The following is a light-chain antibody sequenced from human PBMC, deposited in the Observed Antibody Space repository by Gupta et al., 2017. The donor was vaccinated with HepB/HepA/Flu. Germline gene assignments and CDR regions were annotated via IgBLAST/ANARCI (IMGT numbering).Light chain of an antibody. J-gene: IGKJ1*01. Sequence: EIVLTQSPATLSLSPGERATLSCRASQSVSSYLAWYQQKPGQAPRLLIYDASNRATGIPARFSGSGSGTDFTLTISSLEPEDFAVYYCQQRSNWPGVGQGTKVEIK. CDR1: QSVSSY. CDR2: DAS. V-gene: IGKV3-11*01. CDR3: QQRSNWPG.